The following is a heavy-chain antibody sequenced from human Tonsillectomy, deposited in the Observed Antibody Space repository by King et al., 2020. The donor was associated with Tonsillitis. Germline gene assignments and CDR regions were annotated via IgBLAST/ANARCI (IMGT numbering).Heavy chain of an antibody. J-gene: IGHJ3*01. Sequence: QLVQSGGELKRPGASVNVSCKTFGYIFKSYGITWVRQAPGQGLEWVGRITTYSGYTDYAQKFRGRVTMTTDTSTSTAYMELKILTSDDTAVYFCARGLDAFDFWGQGTMVTVSS. CDR1: GYIFKSYG. V-gene: IGHV1-18*01. CDR2: ITTYSGYT. CDR3: ARGLDAFDF.